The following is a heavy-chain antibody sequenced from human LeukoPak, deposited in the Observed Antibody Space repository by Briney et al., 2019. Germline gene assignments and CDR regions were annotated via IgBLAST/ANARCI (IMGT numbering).Heavy chain of an antibody. V-gene: IGHV4-59*12. CDR2: IYYSGST. CDR1: GGSISSYY. J-gene: IGHJ4*02. D-gene: IGHD6-13*01. CDR3: ARESQQQLVPYFDY. Sequence: SETLSLTCTVSGGSISSYYWSWIRQPPGKGLEWIGYIYYSGSTNYNPSLKSRVTISVDTSKNQFSLKLSSVTAADTAVYYCARESQQQLVPYFDYWGQGTLVTVSS.